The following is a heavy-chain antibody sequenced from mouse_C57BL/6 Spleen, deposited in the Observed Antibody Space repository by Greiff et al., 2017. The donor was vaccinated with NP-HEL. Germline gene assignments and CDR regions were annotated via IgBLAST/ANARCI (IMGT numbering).Heavy chain of an antibody. Sequence: VQLQQSGAELVKPGASVKLSCTASGFNIKDYYMHWVKQRTEQGLEWIGRIDPEDGETKYAQKFQGKATITADTSSNTAYLQLSSLTSEDTSVYYCAQLTVRSPWFAYWGQGTLVTVSA. V-gene: IGHV14-2*01. CDR1: GFNIKDYY. J-gene: IGHJ3*01. CDR2: IDPEDGET. CDR3: AQLTVRSPWFAY. D-gene: IGHD4-1*01.